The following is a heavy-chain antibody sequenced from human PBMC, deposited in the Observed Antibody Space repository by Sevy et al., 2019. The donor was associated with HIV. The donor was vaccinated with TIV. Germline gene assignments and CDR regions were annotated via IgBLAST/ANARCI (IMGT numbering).Heavy chain of an antibody. D-gene: IGHD3-10*01. CDR1: GFTFSDYT. V-gene: IGHV3-30*04. CDR2: ISYDGSRT. Sequence: GESLKISCAASGFTFSDYTIHWVRQAPGKGLEWVSVISYDGSRTSYADSVKGRFTISRDNSKNTLFLQMNSLGAEDTAVYYCTRVRGLLGWFDSWGQGTLVTVSS. CDR3: TRVRGLLGWFDS. J-gene: IGHJ5*01.